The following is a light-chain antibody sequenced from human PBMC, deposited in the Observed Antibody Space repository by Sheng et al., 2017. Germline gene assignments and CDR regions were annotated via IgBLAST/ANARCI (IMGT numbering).Light chain of an antibody. CDR2: WAS. CDR3: QQYYSTPLT. J-gene: IGKJ4*01. V-gene: IGKV4-1*01. CDR1: QNLLYSSTNKNY. Sequence: DIVMTQSPDSLAVSLGERATINCKSSQNLLYSSTNKNYLAWYQHKPGQPPKLLIYWASTRESGVADRFSGSGSGTDFTLTISSLQAEDVAVYYCQQYYSTPLTFGGGTKVEIK.